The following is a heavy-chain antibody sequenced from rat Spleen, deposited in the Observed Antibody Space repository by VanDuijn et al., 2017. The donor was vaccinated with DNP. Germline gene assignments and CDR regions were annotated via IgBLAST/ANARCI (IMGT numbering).Heavy chain of an antibody. CDR1: GYSITSSYR. V-gene: IGHV3-3*01. Sequence: EVQLQESGPGLVKPSQSLSLTCSVTGYSITSSYRWNWIRKFPGNKLEWMGYINSAGSTNYNPSLKSRISSTRDTSKNQFFLQVNSVTTEDTATYYCARWDHYIGFAYWGQGTLVTVSS. J-gene: IGHJ3*01. D-gene: IGHD1-1*01. CDR3: ARWDHYIGFAY. CDR2: INSAGST.